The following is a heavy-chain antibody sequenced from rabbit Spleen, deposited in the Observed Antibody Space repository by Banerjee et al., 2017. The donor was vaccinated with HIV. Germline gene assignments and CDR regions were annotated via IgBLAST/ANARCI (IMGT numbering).Heavy chain of an antibody. CDR3: ARDYSGYNYARDL. CDR1: GVSFSSSSY. J-gene: IGHJ4*01. Sequence: QQQLVESGGGLVQPEGSLTLTCTASGVSFSSSSYMCWVRQAPGKGLEWTACIAGSSSGFTYSATWAKGRFTCSKTSSTTVTLQMTSLTVADTATYFCARDYSGYNYARDLWGQGTLVTVS. CDR2: IAGSSSGFT. D-gene: IGHD6-1*01. V-gene: IGHV1S45*01.